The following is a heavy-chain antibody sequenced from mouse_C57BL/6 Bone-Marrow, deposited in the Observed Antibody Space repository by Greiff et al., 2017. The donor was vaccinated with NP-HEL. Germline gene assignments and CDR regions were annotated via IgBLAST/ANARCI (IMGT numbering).Heavy chain of an antibody. CDR2: IDPNSGGT. CDR1: GYTFTSYW. D-gene: IGHD1-1*01. Sequence: QVQLQQSGAELVKPGASVKLSCKASGYTFTSYWMHWVKQRPGRGLEWIGRIDPNSGGTKYNEKFKSKATLTVDKPSSTAYMQLSSLTSEDSAVYYCARRASTVVAGEAWFAYWGQGTLVTVSA. V-gene: IGHV1-72*01. J-gene: IGHJ3*01. CDR3: ARRASTVVAGEAWFAY.